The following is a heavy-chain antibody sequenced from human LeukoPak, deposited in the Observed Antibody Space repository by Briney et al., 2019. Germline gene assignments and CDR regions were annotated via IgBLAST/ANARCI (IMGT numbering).Heavy chain of an antibody. Sequence: GGSLRLSCAASGFTFSSYGILWVRRAPGKGLDWVAITSYDGNKKYYADSVKGRFTISRDNSKNTLYLQMNSLRPEDTAVYYCARDPPMASFDYWGQGTLVTVSS. CDR2: TSYDGNKK. CDR3: ARDPPMASFDY. J-gene: IGHJ4*02. D-gene: IGHD3-10*01. CDR1: GFTFSSYG. V-gene: IGHV3-30*03.